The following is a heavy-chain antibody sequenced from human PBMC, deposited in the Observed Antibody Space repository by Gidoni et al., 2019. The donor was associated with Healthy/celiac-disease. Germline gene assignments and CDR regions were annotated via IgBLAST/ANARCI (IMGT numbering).Heavy chain of an antibody. CDR3: AKGGKYSSSFGAFDY. D-gene: IGHD6-6*01. CDR2: ISGSGGST. CDR1: GFTFSSYA. V-gene: IGHV3-23*01. Sequence: EVQLLEYGGGWVQPGGSLRLSCAASGFTFSSYAMSWVSQAPGKGLEWVSAISGSGGSTYYADSVKGRFTISRDNSKNTLYLQMNSLRAEDTAVYYCAKGGKYSSSFGAFDYWGQGTLVTVSS. J-gene: IGHJ4*02.